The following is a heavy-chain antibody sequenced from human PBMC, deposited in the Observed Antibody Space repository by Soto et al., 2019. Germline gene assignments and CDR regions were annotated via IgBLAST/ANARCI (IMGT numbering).Heavy chain of an antibody. CDR2: IYWDDDK. Sequence: QITLKESGPTLVKPTQTLTLTCTFSGFSLSTSGVGVGWIRQPPGKALGWLALIYWDDDKRYSPSLKSRLTSTKDTSKHQVVLKMNNMDPVDTATYYCAHSVVTRIQYGIDVWGQGTTVTVSS. J-gene: IGHJ6*02. V-gene: IGHV2-5*02. CDR1: GFSLSTSGVG. D-gene: IGHD2-15*01. CDR3: AHSVVTRIQYGIDV.